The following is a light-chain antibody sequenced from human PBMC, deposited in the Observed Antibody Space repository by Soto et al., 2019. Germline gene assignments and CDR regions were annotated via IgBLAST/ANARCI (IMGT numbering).Light chain of an antibody. CDR1: HSVGSY. V-gene: IGKV3-15*01. J-gene: IGKJ5*01. CDR2: GAS. CDR3: QQYNSWPLI. Sequence: VMTQSPTTLSVSAGDTATLSCRASHSVGSYLAWYQQKPGRAPKLLIYGASSRATGIPARFSGSGSGTEFTLTISSLQSEDFAVYYCQQYNSWPLIFGQGTRLEI.